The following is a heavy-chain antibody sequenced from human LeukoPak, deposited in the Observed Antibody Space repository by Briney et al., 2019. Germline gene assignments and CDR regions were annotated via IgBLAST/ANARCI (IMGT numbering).Heavy chain of an antibody. CDR2: INGDGSTT. CDR1: GFTFSRYW. D-gene: IGHD3-22*01. J-gene: IGHJ1*01. CDR3: ATGNYYDSRGYYTFGH. V-gene: IGHV3-74*01. Sequence: TGGSLTLSCAASGFTFSRYWMHWVRQAPGKGLVWVSRINGDGSTTSYADSVKGGFTISRDNAKNTLYLQMNSLRAEDTAVYYCATGNYYDSRGYYTFGHWGQGTLVTVSS.